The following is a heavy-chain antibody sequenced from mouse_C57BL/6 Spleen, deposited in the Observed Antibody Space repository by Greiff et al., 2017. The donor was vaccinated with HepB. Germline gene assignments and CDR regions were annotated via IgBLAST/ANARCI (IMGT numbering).Heavy chain of an antibody. J-gene: IGHJ4*01. CDR1: GYTFTDYN. V-gene: IGHV1-22*01. D-gene: IGHD2-4*01. CDR2: INPNNGGT. Sequence: EVQLQQSGPELVKPGASVKMSCKASGYTFTDYNMHWVKQSHGKSLEWIGYINPNNGGTSYNQKFKGKATLTVNKSSSTAYMELRSLTSEDSAVYYCALYDYDDYYAMDYWGQGTSVTVSS. CDR3: ALYDYDDYYAMDY.